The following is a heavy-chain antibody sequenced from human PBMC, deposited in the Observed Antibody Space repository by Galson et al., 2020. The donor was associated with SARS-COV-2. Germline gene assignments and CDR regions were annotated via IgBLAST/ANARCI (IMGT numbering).Heavy chain of an antibody. Sequence: GESLKLSCQGSGYSFTSYWIGWVRQMPGKGLEWMGIIYPGDSVTRYSPSFQGQVTISADKSISTAYLQWSSLKASDTAMYYCARLFGPEMATIGGNEAFDLWGQGTMVAGSS. J-gene: IGHJ3*01. V-gene: IGHV5-51*01. CDR2: IYPGDSVT. CDR1: GYSFTSYW. D-gene: IGHD3-16*01. CDR3: ARLFGPEMATIGGNEAFDL.